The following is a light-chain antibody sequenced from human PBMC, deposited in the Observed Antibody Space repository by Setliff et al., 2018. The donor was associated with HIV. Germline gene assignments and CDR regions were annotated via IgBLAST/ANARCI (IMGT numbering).Light chain of an antibody. CDR3: TSYTSSSTPYV. CDR1: SSDVGGYNY. J-gene: IGLJ1*01. CDR2: EVS. Sequence: QSVLTQPASVSGSPGQSITISCTGTSSDVGGYNYVSWYQQHPGKAPKVMIYEVSNRPSGVSNRFSGSKSGNTASLTISGLQAEDEADYHCTSYTSSSTPYVFGTGTKGTVL. V-gene: IGLV2-14*01.